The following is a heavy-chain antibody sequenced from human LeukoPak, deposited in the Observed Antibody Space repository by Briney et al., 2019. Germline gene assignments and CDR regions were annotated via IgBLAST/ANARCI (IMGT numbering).Heavy chain of an antibody. CDR2: IRYDGSNK. J-gene: IGHJ3*02. CDR1: GFTFSSYG. Sequence: GGSLRLSCAASGFTFSSYGLQWVRQAPGKGLEWVAFIRYDGSNKYYADSVKGRFTISRDNSKNTLYLQMNSLRAEDTAVYYCAKGEDYYDSSGYAFDIWGQGTMVTVSS. CDR3: AKGEDYYDSSGYAFDI. V-gene: IGHV3-30*02. D-gene: IGHD3-22*01.